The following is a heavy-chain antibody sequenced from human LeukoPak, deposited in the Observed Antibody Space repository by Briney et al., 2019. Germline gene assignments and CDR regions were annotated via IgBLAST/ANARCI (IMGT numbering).Heavy chain of an antibody. V-gene: IGHV3-9*01. J-gene: IGHJ4*02. Sequence: PGGSLRLSCAGSGFTFDDYAMHWVRQAPGKGLEWVSGISWNSGSIGYADSVKGRFTISRDNAKNSLYLQMNSLRAEDTALYYCAKALNYYGSGSYFDYWGQGTLVTVSS. CDR3: AKALNYYGSGSYFDY. CDR2: ISWNSGSI. D-gene: IGHD3-10*01. CDR1: GFTFDDYA.